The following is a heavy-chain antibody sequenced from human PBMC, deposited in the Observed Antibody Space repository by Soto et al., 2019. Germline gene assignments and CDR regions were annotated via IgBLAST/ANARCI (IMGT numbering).Heavy chain of an antibody. D-gene: IGHD3-3*01. CDR1: GFSLSTSGVG. Sequence: SGPTLVNPTQPLTLTCTFSGFSLSTSGVGVGWIRQPPGKALEWLALIYWDDHKRYSPSLKSRLTITKDTSKNQVVLTMTNMDPVDTATYYCARRNYFDWNFDYWGQGTQVTVSS. CDR2: IYWDDHK. CDR3: ARRNYFDWNFDY. J-gene: IGHJ4*02. V-gene: IGHV2-5*02.